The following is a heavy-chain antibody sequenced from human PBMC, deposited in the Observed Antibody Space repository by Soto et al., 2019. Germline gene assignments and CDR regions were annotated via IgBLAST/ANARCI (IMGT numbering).Heavy chain of an antibody. CDR3: TTDLVSLIGIPLEWYLQVGAFDI. Sequence: PGGSLRVLRTASGFTFSNAWMSWVRQAPGKGLEWVGRIKSRTDGGTTDYAAPVKGRFTISRDDSKNTLYLQMNSLKTEDTAVYYCTTDLVSLIGIPLEWYLQVGAFDICVQLTIVTV. CDR1: GFTFSNAW. J-gene: IGHJ3*02. CDR2: IKSRTDGGTT. D-gene: IGHD3-3*01. V-gene: IGHV3-15*01.